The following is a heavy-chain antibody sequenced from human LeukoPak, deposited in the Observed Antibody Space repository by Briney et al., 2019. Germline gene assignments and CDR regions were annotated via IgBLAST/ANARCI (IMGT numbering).Heavy chain of an antibody. V-gene: IGHV3-21*01. Sequence: SGGSLRLSCAASGFTFTHYNMNWVRQAPGKGLEWVSSITTLTSYIYYADSVKGRFTISRDDAQNSMYLQMNSLSVEDTAIYYCARDSTWASDYWGQGILVTVSS. CDR3: ARDSTWASDY. CDR2: ITTLTSYI. CDR1: GFTFTHYN. D-gene: IGHD7-27*01. J-gene: IGHJ4*02.